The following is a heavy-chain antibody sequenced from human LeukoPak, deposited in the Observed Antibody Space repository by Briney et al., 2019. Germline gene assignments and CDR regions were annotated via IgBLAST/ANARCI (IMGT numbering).Heavy chain of an antibody. CDR3: AKDQRGFGDLSVLNFDY. CDR1: GFTFDDYA. Sequence: PGGSLRLSCAVSGFTFDDYAMHWVRQVPGKGLEWVSGINWNSDSIGYADSVKGRFTISRDNAKKSLYLQMNSLRAEDTALYYCAKDQRGFGDLSVLNFDYWGQGTLVTVSS. J-gene: IGHJ4*02. V-gene: IGHV3-9*01. D-gene: IGHD3-10*01. CDR2: INWNSDSI.